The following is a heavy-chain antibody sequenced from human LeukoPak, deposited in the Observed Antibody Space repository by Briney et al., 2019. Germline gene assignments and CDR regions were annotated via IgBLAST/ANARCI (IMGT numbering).Heavy chain of an antibody. D-gene: IGHD3-16*01. Sequence: PGGSLRLSCAASGLTFSNAWMSWVRQAPGEGREGVGRIKRKTDGYTTEYVAPVKGRFTISRDDSKNTLYLQMNSLKTEDTGVYYCATASSGLFYWGQGTLVTVSS. CDR2: IKRKTDGYTT. CDR3: ATASSGLFY. CDR1: GLTFSNAW. J-gene: IGHJ4*02. V-gene: IGHV3-15*01.